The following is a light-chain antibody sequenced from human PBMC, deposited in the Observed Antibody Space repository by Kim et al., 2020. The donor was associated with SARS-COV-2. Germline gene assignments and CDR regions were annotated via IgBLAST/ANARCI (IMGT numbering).Light chain of an antibody. V-gene: IGLV1-47*01. CDR3: AAWDASLYTWV. J-gene: IGLJ3*02. Sequence: GQSVTISCSGSSSNSGTYYVSWHQQFPGAAPKVLIHANNQRPSGVPDRFSGSKSGTSASLAISGLRSEDEADYYCAAWDASLYTWVFGGGTQLTVL. CDR2: ANN. CDR1: SSNSGTYY.